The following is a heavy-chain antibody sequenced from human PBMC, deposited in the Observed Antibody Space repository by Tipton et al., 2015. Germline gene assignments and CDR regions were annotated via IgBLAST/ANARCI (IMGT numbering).Heavy chain of an antibody. CDR3: ARDPGVGSGWSQQGDF. D-gene: IGHD6-19*01. Sequence: GLVKPSETLSLTCTVSGVSVSSASYYWSWIRQPPGEALEWIAYVYYSGSTKYNPSLKSRLTITADMSKNQFSLRLTSVTAADTAMYYCARDPGVGSGWSQQGDFWGRGTLVTVSS. V-gene: IGHV4-61*01. CDR2: VYYSGST. CDR1: GVSVSSASYY. J-gene: IGHJ4*02.